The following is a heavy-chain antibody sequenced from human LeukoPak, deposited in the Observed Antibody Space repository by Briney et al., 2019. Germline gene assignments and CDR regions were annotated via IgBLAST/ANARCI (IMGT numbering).Heavy chain of an antibody. V-gene: IGHV4-39*01. CDR3: ASFRPTSDAFDI. Sequence: PETLSLTCTVSGGSISSSSYYWGWIRQPPGKGLEWIGSIYYSGSTYYNPSLKSRVTMSVDTSKNQFSLKLSSVTAADTAVYYCASFRPTSDAFDIWGQGTMVTVSS. CDR1: GGSISSSSYY. D-gene: IGHD6-6*01. J-gene: IGHJ3*02. CDR2: IYYSGST.